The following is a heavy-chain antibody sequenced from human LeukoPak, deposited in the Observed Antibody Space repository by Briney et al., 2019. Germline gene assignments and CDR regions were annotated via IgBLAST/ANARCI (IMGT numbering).Heavy chain of an antibody. J-gene: IGHJ4*02. CDR3: ARALSDGPWNY. CDR2: INHSGST. CDR1: GFTFSNAW. V-gene: IGHV4-34*01. D-gene: IGHD2-21*02. Sequence: GSLRLSCAASGFTFSNAWMSWVRQAPGKGLEWIGEINHSGSTNYNPSLKSRVTISVDTSKNQFSLKLSSVTAADTAVYYCARALSDGPWNYWGQGTLVTVSS.